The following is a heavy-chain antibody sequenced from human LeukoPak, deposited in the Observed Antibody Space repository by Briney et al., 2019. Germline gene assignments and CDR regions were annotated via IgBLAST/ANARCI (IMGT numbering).Heavy chain of an antibody. CDR3: ARAGTVVIRRGVYFQH. CDR1: GGSFSGYY. J-gene: IGHJ1*01. D-gene: IGHD3-22*01. CDR2: INHSGST. Sequence: SETLSLTCAVYGGSFSGYYWSWIRQPPGKGLEWIGEINHSGSTNYNPSLKSRVTISVDTSKNQFSLKLSSVTAADTAVYYCARAGTVVIRRGVYFQHWGQGTLVTVSS. V-gene: IGHV4-34*01.